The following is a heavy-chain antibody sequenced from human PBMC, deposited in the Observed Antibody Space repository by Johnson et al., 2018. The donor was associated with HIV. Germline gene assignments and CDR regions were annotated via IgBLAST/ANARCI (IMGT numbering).Heavy chain of an antibody. CDR2: ISWDGGST. CDR3: ARARSSSWYDGAFDI. J-gene: IGHJ3*02. D-gene: IGHD6-13*01. Sequence: VQLVESGGVVVQPGGSLRLSCAASGFTFDDYAMHWVRQAPGKGLEWVSLISWDGGSTYYADSVKGRFTISRDNSKNTLYLQMGSLRAEDMAVYYCARARSSSWYDGAFDIWGQGTMVTFSS. CDR1: GFTFDDYA. V-gene: IGHV3-43D*03.